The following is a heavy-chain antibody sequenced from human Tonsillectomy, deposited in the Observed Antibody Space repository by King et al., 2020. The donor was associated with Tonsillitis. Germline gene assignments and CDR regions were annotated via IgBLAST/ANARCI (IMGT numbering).Heavy chain of an antibody. D-gene: IGHD1-26*01. CDR3: ARDWEEVTYYFDY. CDR2: ISSYGSNK. CDR1: GFTFSRYA. V-gene: IGHV3-30-3*01. J-gene: IGHJ4*02. Sequence: VQLVESGGGVVQPGRSLRLSCVASGFTFSRYAMHWVRQAPGKGLEGVAVISSYGSNKFYADSVKGRFTISRDNSKNTLDLHMNSLRAEDTAVYYCARDWEEVTYYFDYWGQGTLVTVSS.